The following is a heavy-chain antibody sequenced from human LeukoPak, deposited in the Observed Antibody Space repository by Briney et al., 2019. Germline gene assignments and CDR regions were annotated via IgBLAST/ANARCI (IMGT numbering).Heavy chain of an antibody. Sequence: GGSLRLSCEASGFTFSSHAIHWVRQAPGKGLEWVACISYDGVYKHYADSVKGRFTLSRDNAKNTLYLQMNSLSAEDTAVYYCARDVSYHYSFDYWGQGTLVTVSS. CDR2: ISYDGVYK. D-gene: IGHD3-16*02. CDR1: GFTFSSHA. V-gene: IGHV3-30-3*01. J-gene: IGHJ4*02. CDR3: ARDVSYHYSFDY.